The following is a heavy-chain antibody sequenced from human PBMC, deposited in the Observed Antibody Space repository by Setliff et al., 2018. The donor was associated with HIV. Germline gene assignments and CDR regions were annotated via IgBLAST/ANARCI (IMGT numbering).Heavy chain of an antibody. Sequence: TLSLTCAVYGGSFSGYLWSWIRQSPEKGLEWIGEMKQSLSTKYSPSLRGRVIISVDTSKNQFSLKLNSVTAADSAVYYCARHPPNLDWLDPWGQGTLVTVSS. CDR2: MKQSLST. J-gene: IGHJ5*02. V-gene: IGHV4-34*01. CDR1: GGSFSGYL. CDR3: ARHPPNLDWLDP.